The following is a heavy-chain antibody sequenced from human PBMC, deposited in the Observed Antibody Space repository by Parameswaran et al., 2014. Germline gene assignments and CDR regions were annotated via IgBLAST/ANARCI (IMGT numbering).Heavy chain of an antibody. Sequence: GKGLVWVSRINSDGSSTSSADSVKGRFTVSRDNAKNTVYLQMNSLRAEDTGVYYCARILELRLEGPFDYWGQGTLVTVSS. D-gene: IGHD1-7*01. J-gene: IGHJ4*02. CDR3: ARILELRLEGPFDY. CDR2: INSDGSST. V-gene: IGHV3-74*01.